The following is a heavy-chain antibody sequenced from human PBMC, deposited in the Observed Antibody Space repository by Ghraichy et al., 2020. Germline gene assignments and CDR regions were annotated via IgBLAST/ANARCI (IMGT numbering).Heavy chain of an antibody. CDR1: GYTFTSYG. CDR2: ISAYNGNT. D-gene: IGHD2-21*02. J-gene: IGHJ4*02. V-gene: IGHV1-18*01. Sequence: ASVKVSCKASGYTFTSYGISWVRQAPGQGLEWMGWISAYNGNTNYAQKLQGRVTMTTDTSTSTAYMELRSLRSDDTAVYYCARDEGTWTYCGGDCYSLDYWGQGTLVTVSS. CDR3: ARDEGTWTYCGGDCYSLDY.